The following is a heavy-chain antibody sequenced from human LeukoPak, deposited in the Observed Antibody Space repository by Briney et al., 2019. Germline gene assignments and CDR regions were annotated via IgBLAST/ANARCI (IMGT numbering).Heavy chain of an antibody. D-gene: IGHD3-3*01. Sequence: GGSLRLSCAASGFTFSSYAMSWVRQAPGKGLEWVSAISGSGGSTYYADSVKGRFTISRDNSKNTLYLQMNSLRAEDTAVYYCAKDVGGGAIFGVFIMSYFDYWGQGTLVTVS. J-gene: IGHJ4*02. V-gene: IGHV3-23*01. CDR1: GFTFSSYA. CDR2: ISGSGGST. CDR3: AKDVGGGAIFGVFIMSYFDY.